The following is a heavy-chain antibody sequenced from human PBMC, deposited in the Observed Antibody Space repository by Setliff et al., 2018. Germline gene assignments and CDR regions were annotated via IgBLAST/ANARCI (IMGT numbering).Heavy chain of an antibody. J-gene: IGHJ4*02. Sequence: GGSLRLSCAASRFTFSGSSMHWVRQAPGKGLEWVAVISFDGSNKYYADSVKGRFTISRDNSKNTLYLQMTSLRAEDTATYFCATMDWIELSRYFKYWGQGSLVTVSS. CDR2: ISFDGSNK. CDR3: ATMDWIELSRYFKY. V-gene: IGHV3-30*04. CDR1: RFTFSGSS. D-gene: IGHD5-18*01.